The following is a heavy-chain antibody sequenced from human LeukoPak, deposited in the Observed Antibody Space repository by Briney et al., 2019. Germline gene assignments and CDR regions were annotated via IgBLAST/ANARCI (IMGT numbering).Heavy chain of an antibody. CDR1: GYTFTGYY. Sequence: ASVKVSCKASGYTFTGYYMHWVRQAPGQGLEWMGWINPNSGSTNYAQKFQGWVTMTRDTSISTAYMELSRLRSDDTAVYYCARDRDSSGYNFDYWGQGTLVTVSS. D-gene: IGHD6-19*01. CDR3: ARDRDSSGYNFDY. CDR2: INPNSGST. V-gene: IGHV1-2*04. J-gene: IGHJ4*02.